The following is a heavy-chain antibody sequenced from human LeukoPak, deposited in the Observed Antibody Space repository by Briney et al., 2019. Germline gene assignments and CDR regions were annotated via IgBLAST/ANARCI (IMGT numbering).Heavy chain of an antibody. CDR1: GGSFSDYY. CDR2: INHSGST. J-gene: IGHJ4*02. Sequence: PSETLSLTCAVCGGSFSDYYWSWIRQPPGKGLEWIGEINHSGSTNYNPSLKSRVTISVDTSKKQLSLKLSSVTAADTAVYYCARDGYCSSTSCSDYWGQGTLVTVSS. D-gene: IGHD2-2*01. CDR3: ARDGYCSSTSCSDY. V-gene: IGHV4-34*01.